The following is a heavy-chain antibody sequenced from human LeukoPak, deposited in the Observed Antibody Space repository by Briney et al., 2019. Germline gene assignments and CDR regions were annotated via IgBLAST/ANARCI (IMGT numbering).Heavy chain of an antibody. CDR3: ARDAQRGFDYSNSLQY. CDR1: GFIFSHYG. J-gene: IGHJ4*02. V-gene: IGHV3-33*01. D-gene: IGHD4-11*01. CDR2: IWSDGTNR. Sequence: GGSLRLSCAASGFIFSHYGMHWVRQAPGKGLEWVAVIWSDGTNRYYADSVKGRFSINRDDSQKRVFLQMNSLRAEDTAVYYCARDAQRGFDYSNSLQYWGQGALVTVSS.